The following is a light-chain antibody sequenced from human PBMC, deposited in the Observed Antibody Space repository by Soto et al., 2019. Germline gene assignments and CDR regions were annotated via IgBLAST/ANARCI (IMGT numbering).Light chain of an antibody. V-gene: IGKV3-20*01. Sequence: IVLTQSPGTLSLSPGERATLSCRASQSVSSSYLGWYQQKPGQAPRLLIYGASSRATGIPDRFSGSGSGTDFTLTISRLEPEDFAVYYCHQYGSSLLTFGGGTKV. CDR2: GAS. CDR1: QSVSSSY. J-gene: IGKJ4*01. CDR3: HQYGSSLLT.